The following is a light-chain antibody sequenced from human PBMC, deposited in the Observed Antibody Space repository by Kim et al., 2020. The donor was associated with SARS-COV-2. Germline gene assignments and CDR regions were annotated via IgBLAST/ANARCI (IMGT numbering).Light chain of an antibody. CDR1: HSVSSSY. Sequence: EIVLTQSPVTVSLSPGDRASLSCRASHSVSSSYLAWYQQKPDQAPRLLIYGASSRATGIPDRFSGSGSRTDFTLTISRLEPEDVAVYYCQQYGSSPLTFGGGTKVDIK. V-gene: IGKV3-20*01. CDR2: GAS. CDR3: QQYGSSPLT. J-gene: IGKJ4*01.